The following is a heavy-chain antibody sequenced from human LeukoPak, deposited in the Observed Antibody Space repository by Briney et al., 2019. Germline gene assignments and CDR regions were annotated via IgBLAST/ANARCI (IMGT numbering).Heavy chain of an antibody. J-gene: IGHJ4*02. D-gene: IGHD3-22*01. CDR3: AKENGYYYKGFDY. Sequence: PGGSLRLSCAASGFTFSSYAMSWVRQAPGKGLEWVSVISGSGGSTYYADSAKGRFTISRDNSKNTVYLQMNSLRAEDTAVYYCAKENGYYYKGFDYWGQGTLVTVSS. CDR1: GFTFSSYA. V-gene: IGHV3-23*01. CDR2: ISGSGGST.